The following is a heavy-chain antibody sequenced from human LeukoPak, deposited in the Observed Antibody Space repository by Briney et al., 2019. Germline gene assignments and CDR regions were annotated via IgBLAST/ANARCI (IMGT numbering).Heavy chain of an antibody. CDR2: IIPILGIA. CDR1: GGTFSSYA. D-gene: IGHD3-10*01. CDR3: AADKWFGYVIGTFDY. Sequence: GASVKVSCKASGGTFSSYAISWVRQAPGQGLEWMGRIIPILGIANYAQKFQGRVTITADKSTSTAYMELSSLRSEDTAAYYCAADKWFGYVIGTFDYWGQGTLVTVSS. V-gene: IGHV1-69*04. J-gene: IGHJ4*02.